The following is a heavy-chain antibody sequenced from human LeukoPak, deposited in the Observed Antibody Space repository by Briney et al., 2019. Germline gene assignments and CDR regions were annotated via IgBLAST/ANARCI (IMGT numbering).Heavy chain of an antibody. CDR2: ISISSSSI. CDR1: GFTFSSYS. V-gene: IGHV3-48*01. D-gene: IGHD4-17*01. J-gene: IGHJ6*03. CDR3: ARDLRSPWTYYYYYYMAV. Sequence: GGSLRLSCAASGFTFSSYSMNWVRQAPGKGLEWVSYISISSSSIYYADSVKGRFTISRDNAKNSLYLQMNSLRAEDTAVYYCARDLRSPWTYYYYYYMAVWAEAPTVTVSS.